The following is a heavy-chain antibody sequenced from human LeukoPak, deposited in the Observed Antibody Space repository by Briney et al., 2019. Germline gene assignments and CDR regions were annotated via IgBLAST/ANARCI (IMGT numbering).Heavy chain of an antibody. CDR2: FDPEDGET. J-gene: IGHJ5*02. CDR1: GYTLTELS. Sequence: GASVKVSCKVSGYTLTELSMHWVRQAPGKGLEWMGGFDPEDGETIYAQKFQGRVTMTEDTSTDTAYMELSSLRSEDTAVYYCATPQPSHDSSGYRWFDPRGQGTLVTVSS. D-gene: IGHD3-22*01. CDR3: ATPQPSHDSSGYRWFDP. V-gene: IGHV1-24*01.